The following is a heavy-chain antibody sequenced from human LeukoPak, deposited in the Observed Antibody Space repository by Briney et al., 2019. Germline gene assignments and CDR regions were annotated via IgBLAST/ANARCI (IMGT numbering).Heavy chain of an antibody. CDR2: IYYSGST. J-gene: IGHJ3*02. V-gene: IGHV4-59*12. CDR1: GDSISSYY. D-gene: IGHD5-24*01. Sequence: SETLSLTCTVSGDSISSYYWSWIRQPPGKGLEWIGYIYYSGSTNYNPSLKSRVTISVDTSRNQFSLKLSSLTAADTAVYYCARGLLRDGYNSGAFDIWGQGTMVTVSS. CDR3: ARGLLRDGYNSGAFDI.